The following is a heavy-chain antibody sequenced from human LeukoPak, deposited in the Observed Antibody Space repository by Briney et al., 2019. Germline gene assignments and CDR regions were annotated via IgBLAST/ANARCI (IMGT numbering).Heavy chain of an antibody. CDR1: GGSISSYY. Sequence: KPSETPSLTCTVSGGSISSYYWSWIRQPPGKGLEWIGYIYYSGSTNYNPSLKSRVTISVDTSKNQFSLKLSSVTAADTAVYYCARSAAAGTNWYYGMDVWGKGTTVTVSS. D-gene: IGHD6-13*01. CDR3: ARSAAAGTNWYYGMDV. V-gene: IGHV4-59*01. CDR2: IYYSGST. J-gene: IGHJ6*04.